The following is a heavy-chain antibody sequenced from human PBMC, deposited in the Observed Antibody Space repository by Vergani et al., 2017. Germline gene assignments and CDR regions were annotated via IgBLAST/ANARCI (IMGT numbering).Heavy chain of an antibody. Sequence: QVQLQEPGPGLVKPSETLSLTCTVSGGSISSYYWSWIRQPPGKGLGWIGYIYYSGSTNYNPSLKRRVTISVDTSKNQFSLKLSSVTAADTAVYYCARLVVPAASDYYYMDVWGKGTTVTVSS. CDR3: ARLVVPAASDYYYMDV. J-gene: IGHJ6*03. CDR2: IYYSGST. CDR1: GGSISSYY. V-gene: IGHV4-59*01. D-gene: IGHD2-2*01.